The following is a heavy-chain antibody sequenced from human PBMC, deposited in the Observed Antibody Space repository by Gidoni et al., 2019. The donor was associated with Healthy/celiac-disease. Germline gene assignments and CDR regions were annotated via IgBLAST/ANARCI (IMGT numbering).Heavy chain of an antibody. V-gene: IGHV3-20*01. CDR3: ARGETYYYDSSGYYFDY. D-gene: IGHD3-22*01. Sequence: EVQLVESGGGVVRPGGSLRLSCAASGFTFDDYGMRWVRQAAGKGLDWVSGINWNGGSTGYADSVKGRFTISRDNAKNSLDLQMNSLRAEDTALYHCARGETYYYDSSGYYFDYWGQGTLVTVSS. J-gene: IGHJ4*02. CDR1: GFTFDDYG. CDR2: INWNGGST.